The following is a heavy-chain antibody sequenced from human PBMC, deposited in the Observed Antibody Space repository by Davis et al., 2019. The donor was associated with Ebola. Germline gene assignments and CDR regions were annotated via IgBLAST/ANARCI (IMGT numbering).Heavy chain of an antibody. CDR2: IYSGGST. CDR1: GFTFSSYS. CDR3: AKDSRSGWYTGLFDY. Sequence: GESLKISCAASGFTFSSYSMNWVRQAPGKGLEWVSVIYSGGSTYYADSVKGRFTISRDNSKNTLYLQMNSLRAEDTAVYYCAKDSRSGWYTGLFDYWGQGTLVTVSS. D-gene: IGHD6-19*01. J-gene: IGHJ4*02. V-gene: IGHV3-53*01.